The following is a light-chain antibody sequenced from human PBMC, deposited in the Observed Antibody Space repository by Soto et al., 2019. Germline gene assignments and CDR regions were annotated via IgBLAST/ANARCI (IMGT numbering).Light chain of an antibody. CDR2: GAS. CDR1: QIVNSNY. Sequence: EVVLTQSPGTLSLSPGERATLSCRASQIVNSNYLAWYQQKSGQAPRLLIFGASYRATGIPDRFSGSGSGTDFTLTISGLEPEDFALYYCRQYSASVLTFGGGTRVDI. J-gene: IGKJ4*01. V-gene: IGKV3-20*01. CDR3: RQYSASVLT.